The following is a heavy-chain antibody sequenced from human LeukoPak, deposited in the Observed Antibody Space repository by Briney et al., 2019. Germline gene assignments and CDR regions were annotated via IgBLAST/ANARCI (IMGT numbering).Heavy chain of an antibody. J-gene: IGHJ4*02. Sequence: PGGSLRLSCAASGFTFDDYAMPWVRQAPGKGLEWVSGISWNSGSIGYADSVKGRFTISRDNAKNSLYLQMNSLRAEDTAVYYCARAISWELDYWGQGTLVTVSS. CDR3: ARAISWELDY. CDR2: ISWNSGSI. V-gene: IGHV3-9*01. D-gene: IGHD2-15*01. CDR1: GFTFDDYA.